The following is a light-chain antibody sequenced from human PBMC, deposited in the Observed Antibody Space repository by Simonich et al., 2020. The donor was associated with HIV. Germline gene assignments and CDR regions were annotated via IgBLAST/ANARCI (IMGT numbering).Light chain of an antibody. V-gene: IGKV3-15*01. CDR1: QSFNTN. CDR2: GAS. CDR3: QQYNNWPLT. J-gene: IGKJ4*01. Sequence: KVMTQSPATLSVSPVETATLSCRASQSFNTNLAWYQQKPGQAPRLLIYGASTRATGIPARFSGSGSGTEFTLTISSLQSEDFAVYYCQQYNNWPLTFGGGTKVEIK.